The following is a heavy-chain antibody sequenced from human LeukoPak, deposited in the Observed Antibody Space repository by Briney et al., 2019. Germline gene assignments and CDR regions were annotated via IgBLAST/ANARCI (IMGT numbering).Heavy chain of an antibody. CDR2: INHSGST. Sequence: SETLSLTCAVYGGSFRGYYWSWIRQPPGKGLEWIGEINHSGSTNYNPSLKSRVTISADTSKNQFSLKVSSVTAADTAVYYCAGSNWFDPWGQGTLVIVSS. CDR1: GGSFRGYY. CDR3: AGSNWFDP. J-gene: IGHJ5*02. V-gene: IGHV4-34*01.